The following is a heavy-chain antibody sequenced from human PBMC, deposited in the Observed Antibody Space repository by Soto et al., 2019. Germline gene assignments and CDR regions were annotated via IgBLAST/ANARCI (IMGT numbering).Heavy chain of an antibody. D-gene: IGHD2-2*01. Sequence: ASVKVSCKVSGYTLSEVSIHWVRQTPGKGLDWMGGFDPENDETSYAQKFQGRVTLTDDTSTDTAYLELSSLRSEDTAIYYCAIAXYCSGATCYSGYNWFDPWGQGTQVTVSS. J-gene: IGHJ5*02. CDR1: GYTLSEVS. CDR3: AIAXYCSGATCYSGYNWFDP. CDR2: FDPENDET. V-gene: IGHV1-24*01.